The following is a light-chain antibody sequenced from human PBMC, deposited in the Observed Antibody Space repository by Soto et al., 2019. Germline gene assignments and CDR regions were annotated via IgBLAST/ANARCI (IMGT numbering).Light chain of an antibody. V-gene: IGKV1-5*03. CDR1: QTINTW. J-gene: IGKJ1*01. CDR3: QHYNSFPWT. Sequence: DIQMTQSPSTLSASVGDRVTITCRASQTINTWLAWYQQKPGKAPNLLIYKASTLEGGVPSRFSGSGSGTEFTLTISRLQPDDFATYYCQHYNSFPWTFGQGTKV. CDR2: KAS.